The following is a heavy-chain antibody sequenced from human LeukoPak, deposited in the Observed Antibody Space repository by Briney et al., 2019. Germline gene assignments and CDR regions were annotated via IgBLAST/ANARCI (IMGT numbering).Heavy chain of an antibody. CDR2: INHSGST. Sequence: SETLSLTCAVYGGSFSGYYWSWIRQPPGKGLEWIGEINHSGSTNYNPSLKSRVTISVDTSKNQFSLKLSSVTAADTAVYYCARRHYDILTGYYYFDYWGQGTLVTVSS. CDR1: GGSFSGYY. V-gene: IGHV4-34*01. CDR3: ARRHYDILTGYYYFDY. D-gene: IGHD3-9*01. J-gene: IGHJ4*02.